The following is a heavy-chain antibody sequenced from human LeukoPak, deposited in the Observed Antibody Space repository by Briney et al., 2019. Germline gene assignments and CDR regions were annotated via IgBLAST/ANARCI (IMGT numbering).Heavy chain of an antibody. CDR1: GGTFSSYA. CDR3: ARERRRMATAPYYYYGMDV. V-gene: IGHV1-69*04. CDR2: IIPILGIA. Sequence: ASVKVSGKASGGTFSSYAISWVRQAPGQGLEWMGRIIPILGIANYAQKFQGRVTITADKSTSTAYMELSSLRSEDTAVYYCARERRRMATAPYYYYGMDVWGQGTTVTVSS. D-gene: IGHD5-24*01. J-gene: IGHJ6*02.